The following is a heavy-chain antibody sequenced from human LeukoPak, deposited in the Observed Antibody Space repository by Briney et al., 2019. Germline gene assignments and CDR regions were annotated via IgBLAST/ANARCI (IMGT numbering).Heavy chain of an antibody. CDR2: VSNDGSRK. CDR1: GFTFSSYG. J-gene: IGHJ4*02. V-gene: IGHV3-30*03. CDR3: ARDRAWNYFDY. Sequence: GGSLRLSCAASGFTFSSYGMHWVRQAPGKGLEWVAIVSNDGSRKYYAHSVEGRFTISRDNSKNTLYLQMDSLRAEDTAVYYCARDRAWNYFDYWGQGTLVTVSS. D-gene: IGHD3-3*01.